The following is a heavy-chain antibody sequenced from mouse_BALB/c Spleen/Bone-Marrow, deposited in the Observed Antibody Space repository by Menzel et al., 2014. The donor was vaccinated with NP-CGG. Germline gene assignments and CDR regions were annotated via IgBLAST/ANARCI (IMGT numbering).Heavy chain of an antibody. CDR1: GFTFSDYG. Sequence: EVMLVESGGGLVQPGGSRKLSCAASGFTFSDYGMAWVRQAPGKGPEWVAFISNLAYSIYYTDTVTGRFTISRENAKNTLYLEMSGLRSEDTAMYYCARALAYGSSFDYWGQGTTLTVSS. D-gene: IGHD1-1*01. CDR2: ISNLAYSI. J-gene: IGHJ2*01. V-gene: IGHV5-15*02. CDR3: ARALAYGSSFDY.